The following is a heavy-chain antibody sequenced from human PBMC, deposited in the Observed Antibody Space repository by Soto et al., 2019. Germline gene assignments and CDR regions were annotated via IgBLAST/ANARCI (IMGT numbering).Heavy chain of an antibody. J-gene: IGHJ3*02. CDR1: GGTFSSYA. Sequence: QVQLVQSGAEVKKPGSSVKVSCKASGGTFSSYAISWVRQAPGQGLEWMGGIIPIFGTANYAQKFQGRVTITADESTSTAYMELSSLRCEDTAVYYCARVGVVVDSDVGGGLDIWGQGTMVTVSS. D-gene: IGHD2-15*01. V-gene: IGHV1-69*12. CDR3: ARVGVVVDSDVGGGLDI. CDR2: IIPIFGTA.